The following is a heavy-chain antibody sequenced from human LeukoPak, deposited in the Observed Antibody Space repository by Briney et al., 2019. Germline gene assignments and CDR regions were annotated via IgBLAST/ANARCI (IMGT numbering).Heavy chain of an antibody. CDR1: GYSFTGHY. D-gene: IGHD1-1*01. J-gene: IGHJ4*02. CDR2: INPNSGGT. CDR3: ARGTTGTTDYFDY. V-gene: IGHV1-2*02. Sequence: ASVKVSCKASGYSFTGHYIHWVRQAPGQGLEWMGWINPNSGGTNYAQKFQGRVTMTRDTSISTAYMELSRLRSDDTAVYYCARGTTGTTDYFDYWGQGTLVTVSS.